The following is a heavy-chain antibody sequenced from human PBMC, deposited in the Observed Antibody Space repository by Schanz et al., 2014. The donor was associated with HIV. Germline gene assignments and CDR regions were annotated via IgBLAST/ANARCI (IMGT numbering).Heavy chain of an antibody. V-gene: IGHV1-18*01. CDR2: ISGYIGNT. CDR1: GYTFTNYG. J-gene: IGHJ3*02. D-gene: IGHD5-18*01. Sequence: QVQLVQSGAEVKNPGASVTVSCKASGYTFTNYGINWVRQAPGQGLEWMGWISGYIGNTNYAQNLQGRVTITADESTSTAYMELSSLRSEDTAVYYCASGRFDTVIWWGDAFLIWGRGTMVTVSS. CDR3: ASGRFDTVIWWGDAFLI.